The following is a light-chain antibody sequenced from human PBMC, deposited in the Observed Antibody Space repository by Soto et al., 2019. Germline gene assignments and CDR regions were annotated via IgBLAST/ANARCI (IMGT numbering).Light chain of an antibody. CDR2: DAL. CDR3: QHYGGMWT. CDR1: QGIRND. V-gene: IGKV1-17*01. Sequence: DIQMTQSPSSLSASVVDRVTITCRASQGIRNDLIWYQQKPGKAPKRLIYDALNLESGVPSRFSGSGYGTEFTLTIRSLQPDDFATYCCQHYGGMWTFGQGTKVDIK. J-gene: IGKJ1*01.